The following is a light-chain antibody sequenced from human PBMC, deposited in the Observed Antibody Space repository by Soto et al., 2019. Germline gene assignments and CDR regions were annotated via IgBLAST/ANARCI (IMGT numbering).Light chain of an antibody. Sequence: QSVLTQPPSESGTPGQRVTISCSGSRSNIGSNTVNWYQQLPGTAPKFLIYSNNQRPSGVPKRFSGPKSGTSAFLAISGLQSEDEADYDWAPWDDSRNGHVVFGGGTKLTVL. CDR2: SNN. CDR3: APWDDSRNGHVV. J-gene: IGLJ2*01. CDR1: RSNIGSNT. V-gene: IGLV1-44*01.